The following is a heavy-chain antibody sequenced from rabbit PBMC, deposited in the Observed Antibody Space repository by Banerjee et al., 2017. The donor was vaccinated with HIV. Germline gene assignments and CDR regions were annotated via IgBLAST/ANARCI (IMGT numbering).Heavy chain of an antibody. D-gene: IGHD4-1*01. CDR3: ARNANGGWDL. CDR1: GFDFSSSYY. Sequence: QSLEESGGDLVKPGASLTLTCTASGFDFSSSYYMCWVRQAPGKGLELIGDIYPVFGITNYANWVKGRFTISSDNAQNTVDLQMNSLTPADTATYFCARNANGGWDLWGQGTLVTVS. J-gene: IGHJ6*01. CDR2: IYPVFGIT. V-gene: IGHV1S40*01.